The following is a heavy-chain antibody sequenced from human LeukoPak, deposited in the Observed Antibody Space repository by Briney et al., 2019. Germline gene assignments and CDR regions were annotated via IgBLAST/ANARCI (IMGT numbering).Heavy chain of an antibody. CDR2: IYYSGST. V-gene: IGHV4-59*01. J-gene: IGHJ4*02. CDR1: GGSISSYY. CDR3: ARAAVHYYDYVWGSYRPAQLDY. D-gene: IGHD3-16*02. Sequence: SETLSLTCTVSGGSISSYYWSWIRQPPGKGLEWIGYIYYSGSTNYNPSLKSRVTISVDTSKNQFSLKLSSVTAADTAVYYCARAAVHYYDYVWGSYRPAQLDYWGQGTLVTVSS.